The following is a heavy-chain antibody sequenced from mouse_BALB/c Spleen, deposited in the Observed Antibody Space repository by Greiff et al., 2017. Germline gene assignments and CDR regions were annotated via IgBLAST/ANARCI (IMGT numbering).Heavy chain of an antibody. CDR2: ISYSGST. V-gene: IGHV3-2*02. D-gene: IGHD2-1*01. CDR1: GYSITSDYA. J-gene: IGHJ4*01. CDR3: ARALYGKFLYYAMDY. Sequence: EVKLVESGPGLVKPSQSLSLTCTVTGYSITSDYAWNWIRQFPGNKLEWMGYISYSGSTSYNPSLKSRISITRDTSKNQFFLQLNSVTTEDTATYYCARALYGKFLYYAMDYWGQGTSVTVSS.